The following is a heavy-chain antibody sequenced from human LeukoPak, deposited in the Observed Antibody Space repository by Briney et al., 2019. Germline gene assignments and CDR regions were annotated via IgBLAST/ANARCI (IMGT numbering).Heavy chain of an antibody. CDR1: GYTLTSYY. CDR3: ARGGANCTNGVCEWNWFDP. Sequence: ASVKVSCKASGYTLTSYYMHWVRQAPGQGLEWMGIINPSGGSTSYAQKFQGRVTMTRDTSTSTVYMELSSLRSEDTAVYYCARGGANCTNGVCEWNWFDPWGQGTLVTVSS. J-gene: IGHJ5*02. CDR2: INPSGGST. V-gene: IGHV1-46*03. D-gene: IGHD2-8*01.